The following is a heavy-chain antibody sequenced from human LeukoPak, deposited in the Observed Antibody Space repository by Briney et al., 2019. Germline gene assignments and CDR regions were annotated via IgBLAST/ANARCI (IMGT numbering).Heavy chain of an antibody. CDR2: IYTSGST. Sequence: SETLSLTCTVSGGSISSYYWSWLRQPAGKGLEWTGRIYTSGSTNYNPSLKSRVTMSVDTSKNQFSLKLSSVTAADTAVYYCARDNYYYDSSGYYPDAFDIWGQGTMVTVSS. V-gene: IGHV4-4*07. D-gene: IGHD3-22*01. CDR3: ARDNYYYDSSGYYPDAFDI. J-gene: IGHJ3*02. CDR1: GGSISSYY.